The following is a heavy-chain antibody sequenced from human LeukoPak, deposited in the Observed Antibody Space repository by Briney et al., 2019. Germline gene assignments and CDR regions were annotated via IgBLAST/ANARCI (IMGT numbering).Heavy chain of an antibody. J-gene: IGHJ4*02. V-gene: IGHV3-7*01. CDR1: GFTFSDHV. Sequence: GGSLRLSCAASGFTFSDHVMSWARQAPGKGLEWVASINHNGNVNYYVDSVKGRFTISRDNANNFLYLQVSSLRAEDTAVYYCATGYTSGTRIDYWGQGTLVSVSS. CDR3: ATGYTSGTRIDY. CDR2: INHNGNVN. D-gene: IGHD6-19*01.